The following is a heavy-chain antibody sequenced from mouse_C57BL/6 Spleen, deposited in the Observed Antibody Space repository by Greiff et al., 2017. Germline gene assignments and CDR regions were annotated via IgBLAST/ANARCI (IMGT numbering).Heavy chain of an antibody. J-gene: IGHJ2*01. CDR1: GYTFTDYY. CDR3: ATGTYYFDY. V-gene: IGHV1-26*01. CDR2: INPNNGGT. D-gene: IGHD4-1*01. Sequence: EVQLQQSGPELVKPGASVKISCKASGYTFTDYYMNWVKQSHGKSLEWIGDINPNNGGTSYNQKFKGKATLTVDKSSSTAYMELRSLTSEDSAVYYFATGTYYFDYWGQGTTLTASS.